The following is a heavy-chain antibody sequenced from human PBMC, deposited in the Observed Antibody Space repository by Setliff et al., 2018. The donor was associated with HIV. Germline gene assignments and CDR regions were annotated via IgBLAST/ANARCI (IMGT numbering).Heavy chain of an antibody. CDR3: ARSLCYYDSCGYYYNY. J-gene: IGHJ4*02. D-gene: IGHD3-22*01. CDR1: GYSFTNYW. CDR2: IYPGDSDT. V-gene: IGHV5-51*01. Sequence: PGASLTLSCKGSGYSFTNYWIGWVRQMPEKGPEWVGIIYPGDSDTRYSPSLQGQVTISVDKSINTAYLQWNSLKASDTAMYYCARSLCYYDSCGYYYNYWGQGTQVTVSS.